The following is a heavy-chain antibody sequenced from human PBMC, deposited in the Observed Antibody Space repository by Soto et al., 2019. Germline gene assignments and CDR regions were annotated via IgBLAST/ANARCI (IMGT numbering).Heavy chain of an antibody. Sequence: QVQLQESGPGLVKPSETLSLTCTVSGGSISSYYWSWIRQPPGKGLEWTGYIYYSGSTNYNPSLKSRVTISVDTSKNQFSLKLSSVTAAHTAVYYCARRVSYDFWSGYYTGYYFDYWGQGTLVTVSS. J-gene: IGHJ4*02. CDR3: ARRVSYDFWSGYYTGYYFDY. V-gene: IGHV4-59*08. CDR2: IYYSGST. CDR1: GGSISSYY. D-gene: IGHD3-3*01.